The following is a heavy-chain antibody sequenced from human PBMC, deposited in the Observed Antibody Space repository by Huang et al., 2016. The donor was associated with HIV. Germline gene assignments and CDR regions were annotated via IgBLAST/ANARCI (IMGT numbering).Heavy chain of an antibody. CDR3: ARGRVTSSGVVQSYDY. V-gene: IGHV4-61*09. CDR2: IYTTGST. D-gene: IGHD3-3*01. Sequence: VQLQESGPGLVKPSQTLSLSCNVSGASIASGSYFWNWIRQPAGGGLEWSGHIYTTGSTDYNPSLKSRGAVSSDTSKNQFSLSLRSVTAADTAVYFCARGRVTSSGVVQSYDYWGQGSLVTVSS. J-gene: IGHJ4*02. CDR1: GASIASGSYF.